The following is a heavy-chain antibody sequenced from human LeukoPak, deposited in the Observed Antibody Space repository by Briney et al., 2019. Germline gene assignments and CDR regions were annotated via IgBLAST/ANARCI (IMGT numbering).Heavy chain of an antibody. D-gene: IGHD5-12*01. V-gene: IGHV3-21*01. J-gene: IGHJ4*02. Sequence: PGGSLRLSCATSGFTFSSYTINWVRQAPEKGLESVSSISSSSSYIKYADSVKGRFTISRDNAKNSVYLQMNSLRAEDTAVYYCARDRGIVAFDYWGQGTLVTVSS. CDR2: ISSSSSYI. CDR3: ARDRGIVAFDY. CDR1: GFTFSSYT.